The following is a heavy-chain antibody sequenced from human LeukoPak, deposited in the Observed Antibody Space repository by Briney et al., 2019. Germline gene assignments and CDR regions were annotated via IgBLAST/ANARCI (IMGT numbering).Heavy chain of an antibody. CDR2: INHSGST. Sequence: SETLSLTCAVYGGSFSGYYWSWIRQPPGKGLEWVGEINHSGSTNYNPSLKSRVTISVDTSKNQFSLKLSSVTAADTAVYYCARRMDIWDAFDIWGQGTMVTVSS. CDR1: GGSFSGYY. D-gene: IGHD2-2*03. J-gene: IGHJ3*02. CDR3: ARRMDIWDAFDI. V-gene: IGHV4-34*01.